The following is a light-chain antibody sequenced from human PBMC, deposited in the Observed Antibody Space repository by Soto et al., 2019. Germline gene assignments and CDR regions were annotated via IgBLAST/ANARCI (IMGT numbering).Light chain of an antibody. J-gene: IGKJ1*01. Sequence: DIQMTQSPSTLSGSVGDRVTITCRASQTISSWLAWYQQKPGKAPKILIYKASTLKSGAPSRFSGSGSGTEFTLTISSMQPDDFATYYCQHYNSYSGAFGQGTKVELK. CDR2: KAS. CDR1: QTISSW. CDR3: QHYNSYSGA. V-gene: IGKV1-5*03.